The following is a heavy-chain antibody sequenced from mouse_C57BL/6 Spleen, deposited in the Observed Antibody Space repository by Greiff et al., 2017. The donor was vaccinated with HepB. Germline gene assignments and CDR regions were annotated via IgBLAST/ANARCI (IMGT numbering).Heavy chain of an antibody. D-gene: IGHD2-12*01. CDR1: GFTFSDYG. J-gene: IGHJ2*01. V-gene: IGHV5-17*01. CDR2: ISSGSSTI. CDR3: ARGGTTGLYFDY. Sequence: EVQGVESGGGLVKPGGSLKLSCAASGFTFSDYGMHWVRQAPEKGLEWVAYISSGSSTIYYADKVKGRFTISRDNAKSTLFLQMTSLRSEDTAMYYCARGGTTGLYFDYWGQGTTLTVSS.